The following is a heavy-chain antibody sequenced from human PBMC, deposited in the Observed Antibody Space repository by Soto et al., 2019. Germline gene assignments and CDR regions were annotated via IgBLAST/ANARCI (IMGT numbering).Heavy chain of an antibody. CDR1: GLNFGSYD. V-gene: IGHV3-13*01. Sequence: PGGSLRLSCVVSGLNFGSYDIHWVRQSVEKGLEWVAAIGTLNDRLYADSVKGQFTISRENATKSVHLQITSMRVGDTTLYFCARSSGPDLGGGCSPPDYWGQGTLVTVSS. CDR2: IGTLNDR. D-gene: IGHD2-15*01. J-gene: IGHJ4*02. CDR3: ARSSGPDLGGGCSPPDY.